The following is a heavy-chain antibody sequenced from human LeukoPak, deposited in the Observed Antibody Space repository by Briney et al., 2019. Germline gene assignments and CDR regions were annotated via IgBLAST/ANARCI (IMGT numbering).Heavy chain of an antibody. J-gene: IGHJ4*02. V-gene: IGHV5-51*01. Sequence: GESLKISCEASGYSFSNYWIGWVRQVPGKGLEWMAIIYPRDSETRYSPSFQGQVTISADKSINTAYLQWSSLKASDTAIYYCARHNTVAKIFDYWGQGTLVTVSS. D-gene: IGHD4-23*01. CDR1: GYSFSNYW. CDR2: IYPRDSET. CDR3: ARHNTVAKIFDY.